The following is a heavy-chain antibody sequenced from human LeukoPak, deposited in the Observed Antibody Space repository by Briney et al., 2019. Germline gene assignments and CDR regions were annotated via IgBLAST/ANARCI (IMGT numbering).Heavy chain of an antibody. Sequence: GSVRDSCKASGYTFTGYYMHWVRQAPGQGLEWMGWINPNSGVTNYAQKFQGRVTMTRDTSISTAYMELSRLRSDDTAVYYCAGAVDTIRRSLVNWKLDPWGQATVITFSS. V-gene: IGHV1-2*02. D-gene: IGHD5-12*01. CDR3: AGAVDTIRRSLVNWKLDP. J-gene: IGHJ5*02. CDR1: GYTFTGYY. CDR2: INPNSGVT.